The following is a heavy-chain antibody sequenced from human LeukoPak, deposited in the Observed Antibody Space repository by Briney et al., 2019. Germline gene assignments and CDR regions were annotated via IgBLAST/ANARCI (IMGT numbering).Heavy chain of an antibody. CDR1: GFTFSSYA. D-gene: IGHD3-3*01. Sequence: AGGSLRLSCAASGFTFSSYAMSWVRQAPGKGLEWVSAISGSGGSTYYADSVKGRFTISRDNSKNTLYLQMNSLRAEDTAVYYCAKGSDFWSGYIDYWGQGTLVTVSS. CDR2: ISGSGGST. V-gene: IGHV3-23*01. J-gene: IGHJ4*02. CDR3: AKGSDFWSGYIDY.